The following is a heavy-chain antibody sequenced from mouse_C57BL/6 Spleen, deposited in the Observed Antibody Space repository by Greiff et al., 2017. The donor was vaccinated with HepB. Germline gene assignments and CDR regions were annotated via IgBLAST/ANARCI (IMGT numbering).Heavy chain of an antibody. V-gene: IGHV1-53*01. J-gene: IGHJ2*01. CDR3: ARGGYDAYYEGY. Sequence: QVQLQQPGTELVKPGASVKLSCKASGYTFTSYWMHWVKQRPGQGLEWIGNINPSNGGTNYNEKFKSKATLTVEKSSSTAYMQLRSLTSEDSAVYYCARGGYDAYYEGYWGQGTTLTVSS. D-gene: IGHD2-3*01. CDR1: GYTFTSYW. CDR2: INPSNGGT.